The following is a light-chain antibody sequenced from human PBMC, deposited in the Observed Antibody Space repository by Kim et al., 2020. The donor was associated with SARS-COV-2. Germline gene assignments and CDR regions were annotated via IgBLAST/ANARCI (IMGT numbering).Light chain of an antibody. CDR2: GAS. Sequence: SPGERATLSCRASTCVSSSFLACSQQKPGQAPRLLIYGASRRATGIPDRFSGSGSGTDFTLTISRLEPEDFAVYYCQQYANSPLTLGGGTKVDIK. CDR1: TCVSSSF. J-gene: IGKJ4*01. CDR3: QQYANSPLT. V-gene: IGKV3-20*01.